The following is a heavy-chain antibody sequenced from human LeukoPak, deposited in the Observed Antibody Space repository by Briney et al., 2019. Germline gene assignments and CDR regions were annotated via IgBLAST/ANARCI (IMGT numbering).Heavy chain of an antibody. CDR3: AKFRAGPVRDYYYYMDV. J-gene: IGHJ6*03. CDR1: GFTFSSYA. Sequence: GGSLRLSCAASGFTFSSYAMSWVRQAPGKGLEWVSAISGSGGSTYYADSVKGRFTISRDNSKNTLYLQMNSLRAEDTAVYYCAKFRAGPVRDYYYYMDVWGKGTTVTVSS. V-gene: IGHV3-23*01. CDR2: ISGSGGST.